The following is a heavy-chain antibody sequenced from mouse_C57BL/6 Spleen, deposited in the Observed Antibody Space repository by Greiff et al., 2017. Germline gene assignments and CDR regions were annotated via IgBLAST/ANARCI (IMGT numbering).Heavy chain of an antibody. CDR1: GYTFTSYW. CDR2: IDPSDSYT. CDR3: ARANCYGSSYVAWFAY. Sequence: QVQLQQPGAELVMPGASVKLSCKASGYTFTSYWMHWVKQRPGQGLEWIGEIDPSDSYTNYNQKFKGKSTLTVDKSSSTAYMQLSSLTSEDSAVYYCARANCYGSSYVAWFAYWGQGTLVTVSA. J-gene: IGHJ3*01. V-gene: IGHV1-69*01. D-gene: IGHD1-1*01.